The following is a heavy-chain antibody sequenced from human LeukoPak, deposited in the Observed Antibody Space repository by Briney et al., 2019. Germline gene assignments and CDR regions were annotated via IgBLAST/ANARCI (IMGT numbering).Heavy chain of an antibody. CDR1: GYTFTSYG. CDR3: ARDRAPLGPIAVAGTSGY. D-gene: IGHD6-19*01. V-gene: IGHV1-18*01. CDR2: ISAYNGNT. J-gene: IGHJ4*02. Sequence: ASAKVSCKASGYTFTSYGTCGGRQAPGQGLEWMGCISAYNGNTNYAQKLQGRVSMTTDTSTSTAYMELRSLRSDDTAVYYCARDRAPLGPIAVAGTSGYWGQGTLVTVSS.